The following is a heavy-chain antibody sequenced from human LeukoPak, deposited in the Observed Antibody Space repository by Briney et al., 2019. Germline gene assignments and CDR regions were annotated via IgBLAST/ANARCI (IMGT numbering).Heavy chain of an antibody. D-gene: IGHD1-26*01. J-gene: IGHJ6*02. Sequence: PGGSLRLSCAASGFIVSSNYMTWVRQAPGKGLEWVSVIHSGGRTYYADSVKGRFTLSRDSSKNTLYLHMNSLRAEDTAVYYCARGNSGTSYVEDYYGMDVWGQGTTVTVSS. CDR3: ARGNSGTSYVEDYYGMDV. CDR1: GFIVSSNY. CDR2: IHSGGRT. V-gene: IGHV3-53*01.